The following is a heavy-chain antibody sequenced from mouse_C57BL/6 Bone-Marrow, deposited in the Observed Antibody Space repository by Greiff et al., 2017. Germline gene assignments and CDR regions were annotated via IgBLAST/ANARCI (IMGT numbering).Heavy chain of an antibody. Sequence: VKLMESGPGLVQPSQSLSITCTVSGFSLTSSGVHWVRQPPGKGLEWLGVIWSGGSTDYNAAFISRLSISKDNSKSQVFFKMNSLQADDTAIYYCAKDYSNWNYAMDYWGQGTSVTVSS. V-gene: IGHV2-4*01. D-gene: IGHD2-5*01. CDR3: AKDYSNWNYAMDY. J-gene: IGHJ4*01. CDR1: GFSLTSSG. CDR2: IWSGGST.